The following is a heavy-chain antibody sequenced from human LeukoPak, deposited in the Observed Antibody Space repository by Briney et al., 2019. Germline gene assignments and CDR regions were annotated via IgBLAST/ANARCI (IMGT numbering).Heavy chain of an antibody. CDR2: ISSSSSTM. CDR3: ARGRRIAALLEY. Sequence: GGSLRLSCAASGFTFSSYSMNWVRQAPGKGLEWVSYISSSSSTMYYADSVKGRFTISRDDAKNSLYLQMNSLRAEDTAVYCCARGRRIAALLEYWGQGTLVTVSS. D-gene: IGHD6-6*01. V-gene: IGHV3-48*04. J-gene: IGHJ4*02. CDR1: GFTFSSYS.